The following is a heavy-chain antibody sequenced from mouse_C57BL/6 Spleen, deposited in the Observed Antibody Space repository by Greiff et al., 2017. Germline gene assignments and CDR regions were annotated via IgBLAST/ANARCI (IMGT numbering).Heavy chain of an antibody. CDR3: ARGNWDGYFDV. J-gene: IGHJ1*03. CDR1: GYTFTDYN. D-gene: IGHD4-1*01. Sequence: EVQLQESGPELVKPGASVKIPCKASGYTFTDYNMDWVKQSHGKSLEWIGEINPNNGGTIYNQKFKGKATLTVDKSSSTAYMELRSLTSEDTAVYYCARGNWDGYFDVWGTGTTVTVSS. V-gene: IGHV1-18*01. CDR2: INPNNGGT.